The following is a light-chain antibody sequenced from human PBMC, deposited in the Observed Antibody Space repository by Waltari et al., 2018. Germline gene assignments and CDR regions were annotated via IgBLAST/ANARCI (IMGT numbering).Light chain of an antibody. Sequence: EIVLTQSPGTLSLSPGQRATLSCRDSQSVNNNYFAWYQHKSGQAPRLLIHATSTRASGIPDRFSGSGSGTDFTLTITKLEPEDFAIYYCQQYGGSPPAFTFGQGTKLEIK. CDR3: QQYGGSPPAFT. V-gene: IGKV3-20*01. J-gene: IGKJ2*01. CDR2: ATS. CDR1: QSVNNNY.